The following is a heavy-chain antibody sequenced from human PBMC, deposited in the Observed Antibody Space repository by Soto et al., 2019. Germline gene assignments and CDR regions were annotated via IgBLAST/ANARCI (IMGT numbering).Heavy chain of an antibody. V-gene: IGHV1-18*01. CDR1: GYTFTSYG. Sequence: ASVKVSCKASGYTFTSYGISWVRQAPGQGLEWMGWISAYNGNTNYAQKLQGRVTMTTDTSTSTAYMELRSLRSDDTAVYYCAREVWRGDYYYYGMDVWGQGTTVTVSS. D-gene: IGHD3-3*01. CDR3: AREVWRGDYYYYGMDV. J-gene: IGHJ6*02. CDR2: ISAYNGNT.